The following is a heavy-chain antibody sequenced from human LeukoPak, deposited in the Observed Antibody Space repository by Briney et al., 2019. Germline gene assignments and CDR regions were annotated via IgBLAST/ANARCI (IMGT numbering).Heavy chain of an antibody. D-gene: IGHD6-13*01. V-gene: IGHV3-30*18. Sequence: SCKASGYTFTVYYMHWVRQAPGKGLEWVAVISYDGSNKYYADSVKGRFTISRDNSKSTLYLQMNSLRVEDTAVYYCGKASGQQLVAYWGKGTLVPVSP. CDR3: GKASGQQLVAY. CDR1: GYTFTVYY. J-gene: IGHJ4*02. CDR2: ISYDGSNK.